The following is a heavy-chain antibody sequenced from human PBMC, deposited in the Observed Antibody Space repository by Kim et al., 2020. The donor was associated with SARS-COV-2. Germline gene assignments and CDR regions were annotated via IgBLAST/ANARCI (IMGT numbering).Heavy chain of an antibody. CDR1: GFTFSSYA. D-gene: IGHD3-22*01. J-gene: IGHJ6*02. V-gene: IGHV3-23*01. Sequence: GGSLRLSCAASGFTFSSYAMSWVRQAPGKGLEWVSAISGSGGSTYYADSVKGRFTISRDNSKNTLYLQMNSLRAEDTAVYYCAKFSYDSSGPRFSGYYYGMDVWGQGTTVTVSS. CDR3: AKFSYDSSGPRFSGYYYGMDV. CDR2: ISGSGGST.